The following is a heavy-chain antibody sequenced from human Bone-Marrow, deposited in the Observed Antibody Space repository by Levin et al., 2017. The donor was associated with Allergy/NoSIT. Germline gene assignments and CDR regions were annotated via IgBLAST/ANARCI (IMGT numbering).Heavy chain of an antibody. D-gene: IGHD6-19*01. V-gene: IGHV4-34*01. CDR1: GGSFSGYY. J-gene: IGHJ4*02. CDR2: INHSGST. Sequence: PSETLSLTCAVYGGSFSGYYWSWIRQPPGKGLEWIGEINHSGSTNYNPSLKSRVTISVDTSKNQFSLKLSSVTAADTAVYYCAREGSSGWYRGLGYFDYWGQGTLVTVSS. CDR3: AREGSSGWYRGLGYFDY.